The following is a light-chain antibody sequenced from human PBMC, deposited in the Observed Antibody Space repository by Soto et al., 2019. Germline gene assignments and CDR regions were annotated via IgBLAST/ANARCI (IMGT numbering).Light chain of an antibody. V-gene: IGKV4-1*01. CDR1: QSVLYSSNNNNY. Sequence: DIVMTQSPDSLAVSLGERATINCKSSQSVLYSSNNNNYLAWYQQRPGQPPQLLIYWASTRESGVPDRFSGSGSGTDFTLTISSLQADDVAVYYCQQYDDTPLTFGGVTRVEIK. CDR3: QQYDDTPLT. J-gene: IGKJ4*01. CDR2: WAS.